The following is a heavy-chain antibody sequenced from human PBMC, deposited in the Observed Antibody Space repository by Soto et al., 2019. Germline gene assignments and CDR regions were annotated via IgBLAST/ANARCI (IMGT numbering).Heavy chain of an antibody. J-gene: IGHJ6*02. CDR3: ARWAAAGTDYYYGMDV. V-gene: IGHV4-39*07. CDR2: INHSGST. Sequence: SETLSLTCSVSGGSISISNYQWGWIRQPPGKGLEWIGEINHSGSTNYNPSLKSRVTISVDTSKNQFSLKLSSVTAADTAVYYCARWAAAGTDYYYGMDVWGQGTTVTVSS. CDR1: GGSISISNYQ. D-gene: IGHD6-13*01.